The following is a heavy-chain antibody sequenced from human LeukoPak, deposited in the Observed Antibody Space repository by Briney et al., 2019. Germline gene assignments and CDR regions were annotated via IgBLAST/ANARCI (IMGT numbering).Heavy chain of an antibody. CDR2: ISSSGSTI. CDR3: ARSPTVTFYMDV. D-gene: IGHD4-17*01. Sequence: PGGSLRLSCAASGFTFSDYYMSWIRQAPGKGLEWVSYISSSGSTIYYADSVKGRFTISRDNAKNSLYPQMNSLRAEDTAVYYCARSPTVTFYMDVWGKGTTVTVSS. J-gene: IGHJ6*03. V-gene: IGHV3-11*04. CDR1: GFTFSDYY.